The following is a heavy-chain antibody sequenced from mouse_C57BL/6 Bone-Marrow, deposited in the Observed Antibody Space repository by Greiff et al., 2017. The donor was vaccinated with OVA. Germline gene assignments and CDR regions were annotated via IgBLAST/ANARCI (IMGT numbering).Heavy chain of an antibody. V-gene: IGHV1-15*01. CDR1: GSTFTDYE. D-gene: IGHD1-1*01. CDR2: IDPETGGT. J-gene: IGHJ2*01. CDR3: TRSHYYGSSYYFDY. Sequence: VHLVESGAELVRPGASVTLSCKASGSTFTDYEMHWLKQTPVHGLEWIGAIDPETGGTAYNQKFKCKAILTADKSSSTAYMELRSLTSEDSAVYYCTRSHYYGSSYYFDYWGQGTTLTVSS.